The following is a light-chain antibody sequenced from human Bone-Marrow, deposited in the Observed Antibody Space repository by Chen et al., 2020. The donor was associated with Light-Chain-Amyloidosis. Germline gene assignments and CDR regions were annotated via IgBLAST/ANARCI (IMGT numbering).Light chain of an antibody. J-gene: IGLJ3*02. V-gene: IGLV3-21*02. CDR2: DDS. CDR3: QVWDRGSDRPV. CDR1: NIGSTS. Sequence: SYVLTQPSSVSVAPGHTATIACGGNNIGSTSVHWYQQTPGQAPLLVVYDDSDRPSGIPERLAGSNSGNTATLTISRVEAGDGADYYCQVWDRGSDRPVFGGGTKMTVL.